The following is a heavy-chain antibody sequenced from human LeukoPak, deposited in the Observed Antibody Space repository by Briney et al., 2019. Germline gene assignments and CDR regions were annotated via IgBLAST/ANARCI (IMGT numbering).Heavy chain of an antibody. CDR2: IIPIFGTA. CDR3: ARELTHTLWFGESILPGYYGMDV. V-gene: IGHV1-69*06. CDR1: GGTFSSYA. J-gene: IGHJ6*04. D-gene: IGHD3-10*01. Sequence: ASVKVSCKASGGTFSSYAISWVRQAPGQGLEWMGGIIPIFGTANDAQKFQGRVTITADKSTSTAYMELSSLRSEDTAVYYCARELTHTLWFGESILPGYYGMDVWGKGTTVNVSS.